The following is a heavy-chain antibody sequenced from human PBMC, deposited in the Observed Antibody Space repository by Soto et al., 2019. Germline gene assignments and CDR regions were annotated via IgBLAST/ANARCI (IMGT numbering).Heavy chain of an antibody. J-gene: IGHJ6*02. CDR3: ARDMSSSWYPSYYYGMDV. CDR1: GGSISSSNW. D-gene: IGHD6-13*01. V-gene: IGHV4-4*02. CDR2: IYHSGST. Sequence: SETLSLTCAVSGGSISSSNWWSWVRQPPGKGLEWIGEIYHSGSTNYNPSLKSRVTISVDKSKNQFSLKLSSVTAADTAVYYCARDMSSSWYPSYYYGMDVWGQGTTVTVSS.